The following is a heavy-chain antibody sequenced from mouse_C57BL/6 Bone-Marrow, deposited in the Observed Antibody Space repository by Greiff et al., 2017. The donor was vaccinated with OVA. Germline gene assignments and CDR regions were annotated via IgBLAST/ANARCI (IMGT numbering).Heavy chain of an antibody. Sequence: LKQSGAELVRPGASVKLSCTASGLNIKDDYMHWVKERPEQGLEWIGWIDPENGDTEYASKFQGKATITADTSSKTVYLHLSSLTSEDTAVYYCTTYRYWGQGTTLTVSS. CDR1: GLNIKDDY. CDR2: IDPENGDT. CDR3: TTYRY. V-gene: IGHV14-4*01. J-gene: IGHJ2*01.